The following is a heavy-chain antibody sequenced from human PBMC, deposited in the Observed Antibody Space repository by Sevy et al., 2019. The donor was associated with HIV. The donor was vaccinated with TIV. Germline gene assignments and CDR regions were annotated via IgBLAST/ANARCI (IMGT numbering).Heavy chain of an antibody. CDR3: ARDNCVYFWSGYYDS. D-gene: IGHD3-3*01. Sequence: GGSLRLSCAASGFTFSNYAIHWVRQAPGKGLEWVAVLSYDGSDKDYADSVKGRFTISRDNFNNTLYLHMNSLKIEDTAVYYCARDNCVYFWSGYYDSWGPGTLVTVSS. V-gene: IGHV3-30-3*01. CDR2: LSYDGSDK. J-gene: IGHJ5*02. CDR1: GFTFSNYA.